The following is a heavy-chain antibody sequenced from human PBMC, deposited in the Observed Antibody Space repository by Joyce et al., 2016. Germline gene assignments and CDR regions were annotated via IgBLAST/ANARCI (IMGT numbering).Heavy chain of an antibody. CDR1: GFSLTTSGVG. CDR2: VYWNDDK. J-gene: IGHJ4*02. D-gene: IGHD3-3*01. Sequence: QITLTESGPPVVRPTPTLTLTCNFSGFSLTTSGVGLGWLRQPPGKALEWLALVYWNDDKRDSASLKNRPTITKDTSKNQVVRTMTNMAPEDTATYFCAHRARISIFGVVYFDYWGQGNLVTVSS. V-gene: IGHV2-5*01. CDR3: AHRARISIFGVVYFDY.